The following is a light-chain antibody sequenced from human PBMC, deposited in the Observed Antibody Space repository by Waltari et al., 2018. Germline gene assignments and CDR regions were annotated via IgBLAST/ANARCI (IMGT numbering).Light chain of an antibody. CDR2: DVN. J-gene: IGLJ2*01. CDR3: CSYAGSYTVV. CDR1: SSDVGGSNY. Sequence: QSALTQPRSVSGSPGQSVTISCTGTSSDVGGSNYVSWYQQHPGKAPKLMIYDVNKRPSGVPDRFSGSKSGNTASLTISGLQAEDEADYYCCSYAGSYTVVFGGGAKLTVL. V-gene: IGLV2-11*01.